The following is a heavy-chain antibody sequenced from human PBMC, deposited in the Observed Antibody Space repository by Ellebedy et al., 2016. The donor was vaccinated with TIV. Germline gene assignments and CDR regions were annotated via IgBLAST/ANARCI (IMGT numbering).Heavy chain of an antibody. J-gene: IGHJ4*02. CDR1: GLTVSSNY. CDR2: IYTGGST. V-gene: IGHV3-53*01. Sequence: PGGSLRLSCAASGLTVSSNYMSWVRQAPGKGLDWVSVIYTGGSTYYPDSLKGRFTISSDISKNTVYLQMHSLRADDTAVYYCASQYNSGWMEYYFDYWGQGALVSVSS. D-gene: IGHD6-19*01. CDR3: ASQYNSGWMEYYFDY.